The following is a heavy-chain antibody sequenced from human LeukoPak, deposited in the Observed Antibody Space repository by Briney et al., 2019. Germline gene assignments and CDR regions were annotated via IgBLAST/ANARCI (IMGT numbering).Heavy chain of an antibody. CDR3: ARHSYTAMANFDY. D-gene: IGHD5-18*01. V-gene: IGHV4-59*08. CDR2: IYYSGST. CDR1: GGSISSYY. J-gene: IGHJ4*02. Sequence: SETLSLTCTVSGGSISSYYWNWIRQPPGKGLEWIGYIYYSGSTNYNPSLKSRVTISVDTSKNQFSLKLSSVTAADTAVYYCARHSYTAMANFDYWGQGTLVTVSS.